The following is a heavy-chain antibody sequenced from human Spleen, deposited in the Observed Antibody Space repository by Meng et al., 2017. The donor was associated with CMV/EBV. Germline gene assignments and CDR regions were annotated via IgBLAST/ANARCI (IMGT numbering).Heavy chain of an antibody. V-gene: IGHV3-66*02. CDR1: GLSVTSNY. CDR2: IYSAGST. D-gene: IGHD4-23*01. CDR3: AKCTLTSLGYGGDFV. J-gene: IGHJ3*01. Sequence: GESLKISCAASGLSVTSNYMTWVRQAPGKGLEWVSVIYSAGSTYYAASVKGRFTISRDNSKNTLYLQMNSLRAEDTAMYYCAKCTLTSLGYGGDFVWGQGTMVTVSS.